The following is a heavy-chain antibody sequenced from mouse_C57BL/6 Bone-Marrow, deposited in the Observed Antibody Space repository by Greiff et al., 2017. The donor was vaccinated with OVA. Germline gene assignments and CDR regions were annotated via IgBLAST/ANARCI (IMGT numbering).Heavy chain of an antibody. CDR2: IYPGGGYT. D-gene: IGHD1-1*01. Sequence: QVQLQESGAELVRPGTSVKMSCKASGYTFTNYWIGWAKQRPGHGLEWIGDIYPGGGYTNYNEKFKGKATLTADKSSSTAYMQFSSLTSEDSAIYYCARWSYGSSWFAYWGQGTLVTVSA. CDR1: GYTFTNYW. J-gene: IGHJ3*01. V-gene: IGHV1-63*01. CDR3: ARWSYGSSWFAY.